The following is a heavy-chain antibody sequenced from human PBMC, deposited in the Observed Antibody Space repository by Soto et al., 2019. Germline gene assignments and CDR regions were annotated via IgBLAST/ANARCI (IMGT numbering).Heavy chain of an antibody. Sequence: QVQLQQWGAGLLKPSETLSLTCAVYGGSFSGYYWSWIRQTPGKVLEWIGEINDGGSTNNNPSLKSRVTILVATPKNQFALKLSSVTGADTAVYYCARGLVLWFGELSRRGGYYYYMDVWGKGTTVTVSS. J-gene: IGHJ6*03. D-gene: IGHD3-10*01. CDR2: INDGGST. CDR3: ARGLVLWFGELSRRGGYYYYMDV. CDR1: GGSFSGYY. V-gene: IGHV4-34*01.